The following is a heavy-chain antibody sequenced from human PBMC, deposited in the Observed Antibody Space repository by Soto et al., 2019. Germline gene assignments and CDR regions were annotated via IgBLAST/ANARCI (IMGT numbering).Heavy chain of an antibody. CDR1: GFTFSSYW. CDR3: ASTYFWSGYYGYYYYGMDV. V-gene: IGHV3-74*01. Sequence: GGSLRLSCAASGFTFSSYWMHWVRQAPGKGLVWVSRINSDGSSTSYADSVKGRFTISRDNAKNTLYLQMNSLRAEDTAVYYCASTYFWSGYYGYYYYGMDVWGQGTTVTVS. J-gene: IGHJ6*02. CDR2: INSDGSST. D-gene: IGHD3-3*01.